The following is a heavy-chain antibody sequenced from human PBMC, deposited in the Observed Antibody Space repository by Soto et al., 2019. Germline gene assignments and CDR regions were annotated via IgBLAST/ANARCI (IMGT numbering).Heavy chain of an antibody. CDR2: INPSGGST. V-gene: IGHV1-46*01. D-gene: IGHD3-3*01. J-gene: IGHJ4*02. Sequence: QVQLVQSGAEVKKPGASVKVSCKASGYTFTSYYMHWVRQAPGQGLEWMGIINPSGGSTSYAQKFRGRVTMTRDTSTSTVYMELSSLRSEDTAVYYCAGDQWVSLPDDFWSGHPGGYWGQGTLVTVSS. CDR1: GYTFTSYY. CDR3: AGDQWVSLPDDFWSGHPGGY.